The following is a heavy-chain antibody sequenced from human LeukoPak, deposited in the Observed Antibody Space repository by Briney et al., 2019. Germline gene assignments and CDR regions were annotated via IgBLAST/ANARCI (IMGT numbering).Heavy chain of an antibody. Sequence: ASVTVSCKASGYTFTVYYMHWVRQAPGQGLEWMGWINPNSGGTNYAQKFQGRVTMTRDTSISTAYMELSRLRSDDTAVYYCARDGTSSGWYWDRWYFDLWGRGTLVTVSS. V-gene: IGHV1-2*02. CDR1: GYTFTVYY. J-gene: IGHJ2*01. CDR3: ARDGTSSGWYWDRWYFDL. D-gene: IGHD6-19*01. CDR2: INPNSGGT.